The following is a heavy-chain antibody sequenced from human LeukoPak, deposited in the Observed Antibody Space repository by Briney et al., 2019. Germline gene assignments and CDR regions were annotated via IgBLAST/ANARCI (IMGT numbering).Heavy chain of an antibody. J-gene: IGHJ5*02. CDR2: IYTSGST. Sequence: PSETLSLTCTVSGGSISSGSYYWSLIRQPAGKGLEWIGRIYTSGSTNYNPSLKSRVTISVDTSKNQFSLKLSSVTAADTAVYYCARALRITIFGVVIGWFDPWGQGTLVTVSS. V-gene: IGHV4-61*02. D-gene: IGHD3-3*01. CDR1: GGSISSGSYY. CDR3: ARALRITIFGVVIGWFDP.